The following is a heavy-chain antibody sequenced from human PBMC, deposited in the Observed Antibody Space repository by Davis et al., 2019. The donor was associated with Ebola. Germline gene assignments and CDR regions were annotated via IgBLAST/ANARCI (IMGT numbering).Heavy chain of an antibody. CDR2: IYYSGGT. Sequence: MPSETLSLTCTVSGGSISSYYWSWIRQPPGKGLEWIGYIYYSGGTNYNPSLKSRVTISVDTSKNQFSLKLSSVTAADTAVYYCARLPRTYYYGSGSYPQPYGMDVWGQGTTVTVSS. V-gene: IGHV4-59*12. CDR3: ARLPRTYYYGSGSYPQPYGMDV. CDR1: GGSISSYY. J-gene: IGHJ6*02. D-gene: IGHD3-10*01.